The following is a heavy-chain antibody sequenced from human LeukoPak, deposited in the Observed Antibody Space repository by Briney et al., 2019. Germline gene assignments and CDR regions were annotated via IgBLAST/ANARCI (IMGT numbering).Heavy chain of an antibody. Sequence: ASVKASGKPSEYTCTDFYMHWGRQAPGQGLEWMGWISAYNDNTNYAQKLQGRVTMTTDTSTSTAYMGLRSLRSDDTAGYYCESVHYDIFSGYSCFGYRRQGTLVTVSS. CDR2: ISAYNDNT. V-gene: IGHV1-18*01. CDR3: ESVHYDIFSGYSCFGY. D-gene: IGHD3-9*01. J-gene: IGHJ4*02. CDR1: EYTCTDFY.